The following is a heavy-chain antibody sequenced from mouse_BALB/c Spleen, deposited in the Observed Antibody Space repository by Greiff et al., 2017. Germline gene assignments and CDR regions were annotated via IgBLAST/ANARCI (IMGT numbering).Heavy chain of an antibody. CDR2: IDPENGNT. V-gene: IGHV14-1*02. J-gene: IGHJ1*01. Sequence: EVKLQESGAELVRPGALVKLSCKASGFNITDYYMHWVKQRPEQGLEWIGWIDPENGNTIYDPKFQGKASITADTSSNTAYLQLSSLTSEDTAVYYCARKSYWYFDGWGEGTTVTVSA. CDR1: GFNITDYY. CDR3: ARKSYWYFDG.